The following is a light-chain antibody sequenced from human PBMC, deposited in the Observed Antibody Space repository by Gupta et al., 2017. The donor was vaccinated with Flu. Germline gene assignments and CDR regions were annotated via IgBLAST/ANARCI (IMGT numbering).Light chain of an antibody. V-gene: IGLV2-14*01. CDR3: SSYTRSNSWE. CDR1: SSDVGGYNY. Sequence: QSALTQPASVTGSPGQSITISCTGTSSDVGGYNYVSWYQHHPGKAPKRRSYAVINRPSGVSKRFSGSKSGNKDSLTISGLQAEDESDDDCSSYTRSNSWEFGGGTKLTVL. J-gene: IGLJ3*02. CDR2: AVI.